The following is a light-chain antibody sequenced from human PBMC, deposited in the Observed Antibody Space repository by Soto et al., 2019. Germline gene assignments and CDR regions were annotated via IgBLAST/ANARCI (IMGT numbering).Light chain of an antibody. CDR1: QNILDISNNKNY. CDR2: WAS. V-gene: IGKV4-1*01. J-gene: IGKJ4*01. Sequence: DIVMTQSPDSLAVSLGERATVNCKSSQNILDISNNKNYLAWYQQKPGQPPKLLIYWASTRESGVPDRFSGSGSGTDFTLTISSLQAEDVAVYYCQQYYTTPLTFGGGTKVEIK. CDR3: QQYYTTPLT.